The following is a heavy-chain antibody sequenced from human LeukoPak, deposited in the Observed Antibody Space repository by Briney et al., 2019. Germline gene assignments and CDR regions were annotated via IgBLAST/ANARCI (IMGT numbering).Heavy chain of an antibody. J-gene: IGHJ1*01. CDR2: ISYDGSNK. CDR3: ARDLSYSSGPGQH. V-gene: IGHV3-30-3*01. CDR1: GFTFSSYA. Sequence: PGRSLRLSCAASGFTFSSYAMHWVRQAPGQGLERVAVISYDGSNKYYADSVKGRLPISRENSKNTLYLQMNSLRAEDTAVYYCARDLSYSSGPGQHWGQGALVTASS. D-gene: IGHD6-19*01.